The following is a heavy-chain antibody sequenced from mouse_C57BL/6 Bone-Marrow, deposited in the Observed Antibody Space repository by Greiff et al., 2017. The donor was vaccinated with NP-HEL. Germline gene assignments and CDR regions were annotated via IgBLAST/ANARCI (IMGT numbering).Heavy chain of an antibody. D-gene: IGHD2-1*01. CDR3: VRPTMRGDMDY. CDR1: GFSFNTYA. Sequence: DVKLQESGGGLVQPKGSLKLSCAASGFSFNTYAMNWVRQAPGKGLEWVARIRSKSNNYATYYADSVKDRFTISRDDSESMLYLQMNNLKTEDTAMYYCVRPTMRGDMDYWGQGTSVTVSS. CDR2: IRSKSNNYAT. J-gene: IGHJ4*01. V-gene: IGHV10-1*01.